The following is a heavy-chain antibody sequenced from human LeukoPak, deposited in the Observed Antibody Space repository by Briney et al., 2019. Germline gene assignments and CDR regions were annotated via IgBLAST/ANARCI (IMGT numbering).Heavy chain of an antibody. D-gene: IGHD2-2*01. CDR1: GYTFTGYY. J-gene: IGHJ5*02. V-gene: IGHV1-2*02. CDR2: INPNSGGT. Sequence: ASVKVSCKASGYTFTGYYMHWVRQAPGQGLEWMGWINPNSGGTNYAQKFQGRVTMTRDTSISTAYMELSRLRSDDTAVYYCADTQGYCSSTSCYSGWFDPWGQGTLVTVSS. CDR3: ADTQGYCSSTSCYSGWFDP.